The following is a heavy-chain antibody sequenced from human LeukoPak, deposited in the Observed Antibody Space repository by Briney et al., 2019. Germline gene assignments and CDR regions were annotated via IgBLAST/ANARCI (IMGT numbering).Heavy chain of an antibody. CDR3: AKPRTTGLGWAQFDY. CDR2: FDGNGPNT. J-gene: IGHJ4*02. V-gene: IGHV3-23*01. CDR1: GFSFSIYS. Sequence: GGSLRLSCAASGFSFSIYSMNWVRQAPGKGLEWVSGFDGNGPNTYYADSVKGRWTISRDNSRNTLYLEMNSLRPEDTAIYYCAKPRTTGLGWAQFDYWGQGSLVTVSS. D-gene: IGHD2-8*02.